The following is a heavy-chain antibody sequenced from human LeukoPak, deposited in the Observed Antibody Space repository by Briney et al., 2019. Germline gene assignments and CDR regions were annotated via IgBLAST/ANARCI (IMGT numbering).Heavy chain of an antibody. V-gene: IGHV4-4*07. CDR2: IYTSGST. D-gene: IGHD3-16*01. J-gene: IGHJ4*02. CDR1: GGSISSYY. Sequence: SETLSLTCTVSGGSISSYYWSWIRQPAGKGLKWIGRIYTSGSTNYNPPLKSRVTMSVDTSKNQFSLKLSSVTAADTAVYYCARALGSGFDYWGQGTLVTVSS. CDR3: ARALGSGFDY.